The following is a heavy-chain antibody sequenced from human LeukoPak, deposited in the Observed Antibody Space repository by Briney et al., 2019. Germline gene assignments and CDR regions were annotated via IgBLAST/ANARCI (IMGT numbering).Heavy chain of an antibody. D-gene: IGHD5-12*01. V-gene: IGHV4-61*02. CDR3: VRYRDPYDYLPHTLDI. CDR1: GVSVSSNLYF. J-gene: IGHJ3*02. Sequence: SETLSLTCTVSGVSVSSNLYFWNWIRQPAGKGLEWIGRICSDGTTHYNPSLSSRVIMSLDLAKNQFSLKLYSATAADTAVYYCVRYRDPYDYLPHTLDIWGQGTKVTVS. CDR2: ICSDGTT.